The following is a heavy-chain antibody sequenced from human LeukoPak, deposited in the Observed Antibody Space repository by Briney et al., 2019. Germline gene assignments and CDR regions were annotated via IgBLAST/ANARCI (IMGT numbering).Heavy chain of an antibody. V-gene: IGHV1-2*02. CDR1: GYTFTGYY. D-gene: IGHD6-19*01. CDR2: INPNSGGT. J-gene: IGHJ4*02. CDR3: ARDGSSGWDYFDY. Sequence: ASVKVSCKASGYTFTGYYMHWVRQAPGQGLEWMGWINPNSGGTNHAQKFQGRVTMTRDTSISTAYMELSRLRSDDTAVYYCARDGSSGWDYFDYWGQGTLVTVSS.